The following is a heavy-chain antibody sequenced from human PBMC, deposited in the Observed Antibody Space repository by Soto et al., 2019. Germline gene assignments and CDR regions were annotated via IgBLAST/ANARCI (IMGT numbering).Heavy chain of an antibody. J-gene: IGHJ3*02. Sequence: SVKVSCKASGYTFTSYGISWVRQAPGQGLEWMGWISAYNGNTNYAQKLQGRVTMTTDTSTSTAYMELRSLRSDDTAVYYCAREGYCSSTSCLEAFDIWGQGTMVTVSS. D-gene: IGHD2-2*01. CDR3: AREGYCSSTSCLEAFDI. CDR2: ISAYNGNT. CDR1: GYTFTSYG. V-gene: IGHV1-18*01.